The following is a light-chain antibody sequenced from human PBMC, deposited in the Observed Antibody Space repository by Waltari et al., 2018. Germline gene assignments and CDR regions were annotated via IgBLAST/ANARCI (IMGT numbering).Light chain of an antibody. CDR2: RDN. V-gene: IGLV1-47*01. CDR3: AVWDDILTAWV. CDR1: SYNIGRSH. J-gene: IGLJ3*02. Sequence: QSVLPPPPSVSGTPGQRVTISCSCSSYNIGRSHVYWYHQFPGPAPNLLIYRDNQPPSGVPDRFSGSRSGTSASLAIGALRSVDEADYYCAVWDDILTAWVFGGGTKLTVL.